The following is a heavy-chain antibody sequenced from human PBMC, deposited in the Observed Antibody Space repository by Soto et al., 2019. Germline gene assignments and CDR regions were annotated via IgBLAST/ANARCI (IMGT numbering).Heavy chain of an antibody. D-gene: IGHD3-3*01. CDR2: IYWDDDK. Sequence: QITLKESGPTLVKPTQTLTLTCTFSGFSLSTSGVGVGWIRQPPGKALEWLALIYWDDDKRYSPSLKSRLTITKXXSXNXXVLTMTNMDPVDTATYYCAHSIDFWSGYFPNWFDPWGQGTLVTVSS. V-gene: IGHV2-5*02. CDR3: AHSIDFWSGYFPNWFDP. J-gene: IGHJ5*02. CDR1: GFSLSTSGVG.